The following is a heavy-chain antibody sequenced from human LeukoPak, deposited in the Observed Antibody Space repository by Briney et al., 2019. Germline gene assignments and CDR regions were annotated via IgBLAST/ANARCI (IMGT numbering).Heavy chain of an antibody. CDR1: GYSFPSYW. D-gene: IGHD6-19*01. J-gene: IGHJ4*02. CDR2: IYPGDSDT. V-gene: IGHV5-51*01. Sequence: GESLKISCKGSGYSFPSYWIGWVRQMPGRGLEWMGIIYPGDSDTRYSPSFQGQVTISADKSISTAYLQWSSLKASDTAMYYYARDPSIAVAGTPDYWGQGTLVTVSS. CDR3: ARDPSIAVAGTPDY.